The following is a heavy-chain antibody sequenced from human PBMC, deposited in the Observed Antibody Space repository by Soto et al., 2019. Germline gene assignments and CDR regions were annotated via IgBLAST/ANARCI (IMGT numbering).Heavy chain of an antibody. CDR1: GGSISSYY. J-gene: IGHJ4*02. V-gene: IGHV4-59*01. CDR2: IYYSGST. Sequence: QVPMQESGPGLVKPSETLSLTCTDSGGSISSYYWSWIRQHPGEGLEWMGYIYYSGSTNYNPSLNGRCTIAVDTYKNQLTLKMNSVTAADTAVYYCARGSRWYYYNLHYFDYWGQGTLVTVSS. CDR3: ARGSRWYYYNLHYFDY. D-gene: IGHD6-13*01.